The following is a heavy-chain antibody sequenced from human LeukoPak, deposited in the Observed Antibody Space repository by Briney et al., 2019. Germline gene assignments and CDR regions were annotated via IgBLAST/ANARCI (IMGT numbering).Heavy chain of an antibody. V-gene: IGHV1-69*13. Sequence: SVKVSCKASGGTFSSYAISWVRQAPGQGLEWMGGIIPIFGTANYAQKFQGRVTITADESTSTAYMELSSLRSEDTAVYYCARALDPITYYDILTGLYYYGMDVWGQGTTVTVSS. CDR3: ARALDPITYYDILTGLYYYGMDV. CDR1: GGTFSSYA. D-gene: IGHD3-9*01. J-gene: IGHJ6*02. CDR2: IIPIFGTA.